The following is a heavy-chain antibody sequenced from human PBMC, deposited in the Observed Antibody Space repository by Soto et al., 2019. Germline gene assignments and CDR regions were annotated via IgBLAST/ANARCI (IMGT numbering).Heavy chain of an antibody. J-gene: IGHJ4*02. CDR1: GGSFSGYY. D-gene: IGHD5-18*01. CDR3: AGFVDTAMVNYY. CDR2: INHSGST. V-gene: IGHV4-34*01. Sequence: SETLSLTCAVYGGSFSGYYWSWIRQPPGKGLEWIGEINHSGSTNYNPSLKSRVTISVDTSKNQFSLKLSSVTAADTAVYYCAGFVDTAMVNYYWGQGTLVTVSS.